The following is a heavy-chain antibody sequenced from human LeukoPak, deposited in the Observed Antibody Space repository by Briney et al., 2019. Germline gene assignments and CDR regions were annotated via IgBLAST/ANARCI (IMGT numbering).Heavy chain of an antibody. CDR3: ARVYTMVRGVKDWFDP. CDR2: ISAYNGNT. D-gene: IGHD3-10*01. V-gene: IGHV1-18*01. Sequence: ASVKVSCKASGYTFTSYGISWVRQAPGQGPEWMGWISAYNGNTNYAQKLQGRVTMTTDTSTSTAYMELRSLRSDDTAVYYCARVYTMVRGVKDWFDPWGQGTLVTVSS. CDR1: GYTFTSYG. J-gene: IGHJ5*02.